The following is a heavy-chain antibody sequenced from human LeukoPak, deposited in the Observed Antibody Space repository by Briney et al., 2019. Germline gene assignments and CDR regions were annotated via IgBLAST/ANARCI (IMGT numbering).Heavy chain of an antibody. CDR3: ARDPSSSGGNWFDP. J-gene: IGHJ5*02. Sequence: PGGSLRLSCAASGFTFSSYAMSRVRQAPGKGLEWVSGISGSGGSTYYADSVKGRFTISRDNSKNTLYLQMNSLRAEDTAVYYCARDPSSSGGNWFDPWGQGTLVTVSS. D-gene: IGHD6-6*01. CDR1: GFTFSSYA. V-gene: IGHV3-23*01. CDR2: ISGSGGST.